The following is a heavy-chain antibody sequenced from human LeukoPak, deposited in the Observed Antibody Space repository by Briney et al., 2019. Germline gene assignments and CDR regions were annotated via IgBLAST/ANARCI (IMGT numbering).Heavy chain of an antibody. V-gene: IGHV3-53*01. J-gene: IGHJ4*02. D-gene: IGHD6-13*01. CDR1: GFTVSSNH. CDR2: IYSAGST. CDR3: ASHSSSWYGFDY. Sequence: WGSLRLSCAASGFTVSSNHMSWVRQGPGKGLEWVSLIYSAGSTYYADSVMGRFTISRDNSKNTLYLQMNSLRAEDTAVYYCASHSSSWYGFDYWGQGTLVTDSS.